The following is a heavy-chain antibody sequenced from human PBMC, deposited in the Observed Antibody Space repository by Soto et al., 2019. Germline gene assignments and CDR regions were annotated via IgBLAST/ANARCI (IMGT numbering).Heavy chain of an antibody. CDR1: GVAFSFYS. CDR3: AKDRGGFTSGGEFFDF. D-gene: IGHD3-10*01. V-gene: IGHV3-23*01. CDR2: ISGNGATT. J-gene: IGHJ4*02. Sequence: EVALLESGGGLVQPGGSLRLSCEVSGVAFSFYSMSWVRQAPGKGLEWVASISGNGATTYYAASGKGRFTFSRDNSKNTVQLQMSSLRGEDTAVYFCAKDRGGFTSGGEFFDFWGQGALLPVSS.